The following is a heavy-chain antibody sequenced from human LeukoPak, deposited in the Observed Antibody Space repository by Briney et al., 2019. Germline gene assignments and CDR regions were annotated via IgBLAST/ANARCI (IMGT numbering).Heavy chain of an antibody. CDR2: MNPNSGNT. Sequence: ASVKVSCTASGYTFTSHDINWVRQATGQGLEWMGWMNPNSGNTGYAQKFQGRVTMTRNTSISTAYMELSSLRSEDTAVYYCARRLIYLAGYFDYWGQGTLVTVTS. CDR3: ARRLIYLAGYFDY. J-gene: IGHJ4*02. D-gene: IGHD2-21*01. V-gene: IGHV1-8*01. CDR1: GYTFTSHD.